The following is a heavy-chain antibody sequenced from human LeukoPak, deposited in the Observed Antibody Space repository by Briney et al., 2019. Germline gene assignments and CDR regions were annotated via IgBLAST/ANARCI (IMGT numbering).Heavy chain of an antibody. J-gene: IGHJ3*02. CDR2: IKSKTDGGTT. Sequence: GGSLRLSCAASGFTFSNAWMSWVRQAPGKGLEWVGRIKSKTDGGTTDYAAPVKGRFTISRDDSKNTLYLQMNSLKTEDTAVYYCTTADFWSGYYWAKDHVDAFDIWGQGTMVTVSS. CDR3: TTADFWSGYYWAKDHVDAFDI. V-gene: IGHV3-15*01. CDR1: GFTFSNAW. D-gene: IGHD3-3*01.